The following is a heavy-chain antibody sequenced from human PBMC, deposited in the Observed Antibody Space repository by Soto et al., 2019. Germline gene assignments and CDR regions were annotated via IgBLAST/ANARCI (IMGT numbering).Heavy chain of an antibody. CDR1: GYTFTRYG. CDR3: ARVGYGGSSQGALDI. CDR2: ISGSNGNT. V-gene: IGHV1-18*01. J-gene: IGHJ3*02. D-gene: IGHD2-15*01. Sequence: GASVKVSCKASGYTFTRYGLSWVRQAPGQGLEWMGWISGSNGNTNYAQKLQGRFTMTTDTSTSTAYMELRSLGSDDTAVYYCARVGYGGSSQGALDIWGQGTMVTVSS.